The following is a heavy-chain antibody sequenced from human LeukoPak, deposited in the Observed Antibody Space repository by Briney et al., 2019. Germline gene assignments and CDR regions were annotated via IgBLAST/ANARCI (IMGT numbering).Heavy chain of an antibody. CDR2: ISSSSSYI. D-gene: IGHD3-22*01. J-gene: IGHJ3*02. Sequence: PGGSLRLSCAASGFTFSSYSMNWVRQAPGKGLEWVSSISSSSSYIYYADSVKGRSTISRDNAKNSLYLQMNSLRAEDTAVYYCARERYKYYDSSGCDAFDIWGQGTMVTVSS. CDR1: GFTFSSYS. V-gene: IGHV3-21*01. CDR3: ARERYKYYDSSGCDAFDI.